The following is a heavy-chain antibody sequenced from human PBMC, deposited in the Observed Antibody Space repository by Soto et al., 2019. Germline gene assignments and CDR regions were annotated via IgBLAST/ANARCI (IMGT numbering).Heavy chain of an antibody. CDR1: GGSISSSSYY. Sequence: SETLSLTCTVSGGSISSSSYYWGWIRQPPGKGLEWIGSIYYSGSTYYNPSPKSRVTISVDTSKNQFSLKLSSVTAADTAVYYCARPQDLYGSGSYWFDPWGQGTLVTVSS. V-gene: IGHV4-39*01. D-gene: IGHD3-10*01. CDR2: IYYSGST. CDR3: ARPQDLYGSGSYWFDP. J-gene: IGHJ5*02.